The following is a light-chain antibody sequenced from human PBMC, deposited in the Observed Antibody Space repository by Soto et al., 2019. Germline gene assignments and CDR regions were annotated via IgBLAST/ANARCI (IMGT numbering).Light chain of an antibody. CDR3: LSFTSITTYV. CDR1: SRDVGSYKS. CDR2: DVS. Sequence: SALTQPASVSGSPGQSITISCTGTSRDVGSYKSLSWYQQTPGKAPKLVIFDVSDRPSGVSDRFSGSKSGNTASLTISGLQPEDEADYYCLSFTSITTYVFGTGTKVTVL. V-gene: IGLV2-14*01. J-gene: IGLJ1*01.